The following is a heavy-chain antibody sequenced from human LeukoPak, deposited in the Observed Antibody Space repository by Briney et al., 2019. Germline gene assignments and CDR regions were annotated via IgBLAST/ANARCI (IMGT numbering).Heavy chain of an antibody. CDR3: ASYGSGGAFDY. J-gene: IGHJ4*02. CDR1: GGSISSSNYN. CDR2: IYYSGST. D-gene: IGHD3-10*01. Sequence: SETLSLTCTVSGGSISSSNYNWGWIRQPPGKGLEWVGSIYYSGSTYYNPSLKSRVTISVDTSKNQFSLKLSSVTAADTAVYYCASYGSGGAFDYWGQGTLVTVSS. V-gene: IGHV4-39*07.